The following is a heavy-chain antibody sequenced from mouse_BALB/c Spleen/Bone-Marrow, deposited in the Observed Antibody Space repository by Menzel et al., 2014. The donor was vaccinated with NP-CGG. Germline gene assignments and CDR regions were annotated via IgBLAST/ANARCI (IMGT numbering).Heavy chain of an antibody. D-gene: IGHD1-2*01. CDR3: ARSISAATAMDY. CDR1: GYAFTNYL. J-gene: IGHJ4*01. Sequence: QVQLQQSGAELVRPGTSVKVSCKASGYAFTNYLIEWVKQRPGQGLEWIGVINPGSGGTNYNEKFKGKATLTADKSSSIGYMQLSSLTSVDSAVYLCARSISAATAMDYWGQGTSVTVSS. V-gene: IGHV1-54*01. CDR2: INPGSGGT.